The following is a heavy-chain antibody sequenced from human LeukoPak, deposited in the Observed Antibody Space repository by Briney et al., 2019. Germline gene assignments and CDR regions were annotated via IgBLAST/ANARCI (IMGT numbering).Heavy chain of an antibody. V-gene: IGHV3-64*01. CDR3: AREGIYGRRAFDI. Sequence: GGSLRLSCAASGFTFSSYAMHWVRQAPGKGLEYVSAISSNGGSTYYANSVKGRFTISRDNSKNTLYLQMGSLRAEDMAVYYCAREGIYGRRAFDIWGQGTMVTVSS. CDR1: GFTFSSYA. CDR2: ISSNGGST. J-gene: IGHJ3*02. D-gene: IGHD3-10*02.